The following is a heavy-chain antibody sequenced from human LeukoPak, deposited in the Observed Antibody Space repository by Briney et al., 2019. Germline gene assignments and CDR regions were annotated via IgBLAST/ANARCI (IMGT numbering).Heavy chain of an antibody. D-gene: IGHD6-13*01. CDR1: GFTFSSYS. CDR3: ARDRLSSWYSRYFDY. Sequence: PGGSLTLSCAASGFTFSSYSMNWVRQARGEGVEWVSSISSSSSYIYYADSVKGRFTISRDNAKNSLYLQMNSLRAEDTAVYYCARDRLSSWYSRYFDYWGQGTLVTVSS. V-gene: IGHV3-21*01. J-gene: IGHJ4*02. CDR2: ISSSSSYI.